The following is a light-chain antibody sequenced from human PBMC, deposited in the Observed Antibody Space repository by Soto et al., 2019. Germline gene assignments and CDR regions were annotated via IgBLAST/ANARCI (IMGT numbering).Light chain of an antibody. Sequence: DIQMTQSPSAMSASVGDGATITCRASQGVSNRLAWFQQKPGKVPERLIYAATLLQSGVPSRFSGSGSGTEFTLTISSLQPEDFATYYCVQHNSYPWTFGQGTKVDI. CDR1: QGVSNR. CDR2: AAT. V-gene: IGKV1-17*03. J-gene: IGKJ1*01. CDR3: VQHNSYPWT.